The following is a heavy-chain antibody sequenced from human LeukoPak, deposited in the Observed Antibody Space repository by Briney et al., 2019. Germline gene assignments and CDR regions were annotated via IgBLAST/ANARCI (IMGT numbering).Heavy chain of an antibody. CDR2: INSDGSST. D-gene: IGHD6-19*01. J-gene: IGHJ4*02. V-gene: IGHV3-74*01. CDR1: GFTFSSYW. Sequence: PWGSLRLSCAASGFTFSSYWMHWVRQVPGKGLVWVSRINSDGSSTSYADSVKGRFTISRDNAKNTLYLQMNSLRAEDTAVYYCASSGYSSGWSFDYWGQGTLVTVSS. CDR3: ASSGYSSGWSFDY.